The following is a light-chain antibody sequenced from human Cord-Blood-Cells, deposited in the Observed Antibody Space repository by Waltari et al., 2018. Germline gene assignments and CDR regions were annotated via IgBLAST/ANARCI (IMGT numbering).Light chain of an antibody. CDR1: SSDVGSYNL. CDR2: EGS. Sequence: ITISCTGTSSDVGSYNLVSWYQQHPGKAPKLMIYEGSKRPSGVSNRFSGSKSGNTASLTISGLQAEDEADYYCCSYAGSSTSRVFGGGTKLTVL. J-gene: IGLJ3*02. CDR3: CSYAGSSTSRV. V-gene: IGLV2-23*01.